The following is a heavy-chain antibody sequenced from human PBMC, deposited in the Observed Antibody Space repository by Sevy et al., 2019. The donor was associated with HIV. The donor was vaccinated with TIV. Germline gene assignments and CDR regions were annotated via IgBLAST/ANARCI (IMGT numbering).Heavy chain of an antibody. Sequence: GGSLRLSCAASGFTFSSYSMNWVRQAPGKGLEWVSSISSSSSYIYYADSVKGRFTISRDNAKNSLYLQMNSLGAEDTAVYYCAREYSSGQAGHAFDIWGQGTMVTVSS. CDR2: ISSSSSYI. V-gene: IGHV3-21*01. CDR3: AREYSSGQAGHAFDI. D-gene: IGHD6-19*01. CDR1: GFTFSSYS. J-gene: IGHJ3*02.